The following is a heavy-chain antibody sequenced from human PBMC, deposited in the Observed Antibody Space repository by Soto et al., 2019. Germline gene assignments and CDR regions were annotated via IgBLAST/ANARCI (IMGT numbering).Heavy chain of an antibody. D-gene: IGHD3-16*01. CDR2: VGSDGRGA. Sequence: EVQLVESGGGLVQPGVSVRLSGAACGFSFSNYWMYWVRQTPGNGLVWVSRVGSDGRGATYADSVNGSFTISRDNAKNTLYLQMDSLRVEDKAMYHSARDGLMHGPDMDQWGQGILLTVSS. J-gene: IGHJ4*02. V-gene: IGHV3-74*01. CDR1: GFSFSNYW. CDR3: ARDGLMHGPDMDQ.